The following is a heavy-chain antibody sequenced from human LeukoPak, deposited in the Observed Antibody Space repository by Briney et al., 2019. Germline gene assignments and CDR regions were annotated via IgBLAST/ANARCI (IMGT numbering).Heavy chain of an antibody. Sequence: SETLSLTCAVFGGSFSGYYWSWIRQPPGKGLEWIGEINHSGITNYSPSLKSRVTISVDTSKNQFSLKLSSVTAADTAVYYCARPYYGDYMNGGYWGQGTLVTVSS. CDR3: ARPYYGDYMNGGY. CDR1: GGSFSGYY. D-gene: IGHD4-17*01. J-gene: IGHJ4*02. CDR2: INHSGIT. V-gene: IGHV4-34*01.